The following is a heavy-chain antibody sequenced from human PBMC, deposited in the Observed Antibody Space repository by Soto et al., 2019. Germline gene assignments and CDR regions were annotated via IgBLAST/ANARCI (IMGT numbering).Heavy chain of an antibody. J-gene: IGHJ3*02. CDR2: LSAYNGDT. CDR1: GYTFINYG. D-gene: IGHD1-26*01. V-gene: IGHV1-18*01. CDR3: ARRSPIVGSAEGLEI. Sequence: QVQLVQSGAEVKKPGASVRVSCKTSGYTFINYGITWVRQAPGQGLEWMGWLSAYNGDTSSSEKLQDRFTMTTDTSTNTVYLDLGSLRSDDPAVYYCARRSPIVGSAEGLEIWGQGTMVIVSS.